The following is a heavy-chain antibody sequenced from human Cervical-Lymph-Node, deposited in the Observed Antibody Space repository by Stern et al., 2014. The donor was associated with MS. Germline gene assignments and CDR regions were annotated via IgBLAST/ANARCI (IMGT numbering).Heavy chain of an antibody. Sequence: QLQLQESGPGLVKPSETLSLTCTVSGGSISSSSYYWGWIRQPPGKGLEWIGSIYYSGSTYYNPSLKSRVTISVDTSKNQLSLKLSSVTAADTAVYYCARWRPYYYDSSGSAGGFDYWGQGTLVTVSS. V-gene: IGHV4-39*01. J-gene: IGHJ4*02. CDR3: ARWRPYYYDSSGSAGGFDY. CDR2: IYYSGST. CDR1: GGSISSSSYY. D-gene: IGHD3-22*01.